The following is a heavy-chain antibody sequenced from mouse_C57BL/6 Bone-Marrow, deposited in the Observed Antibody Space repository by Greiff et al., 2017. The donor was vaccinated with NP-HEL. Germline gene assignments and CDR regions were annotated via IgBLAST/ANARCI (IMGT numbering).Heavy chain of an antibody. CDR2: ISDGGSYT. Sequence: EVMLVESGGGLVKPGGSLKLSCAASGFTFSSYAMSWVRQTPEKRLEWVATISDGGSYTYYPDNVKGRFTISRDNAKNNLYLQMSHLKSEDTAMYYCARDPDYDYDWFAYWGQGTLVTVSA. CDR3: ARDPDYDYDWFAY. V-gene: IGHV5-4*01. J-gene: IGHJ3*01. D-gene: IGHD2-4*01. CDR1: GFTFSSYA.